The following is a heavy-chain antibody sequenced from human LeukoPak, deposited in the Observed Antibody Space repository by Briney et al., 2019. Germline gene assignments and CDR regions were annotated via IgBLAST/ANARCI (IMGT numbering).Heavy chain of an antibody. CDR1: GFTFTHSW. D-gene: IGHD6-6*01. J-gene: IGHJ4*02. CDR3: VRALGSSSADS. Sequence: PGGSLRLSCAASGFTFTHSWMSWVRQAPGKGLEWVANIKQDGSEKYYVHSVEGRFTISRDNTKNSLSLQMNSLRGEDTAVCYCVRALGSSSADSWGQGTLVTVSS. V-gene: IGHV3-7*01. CDR2: IKQDGSEK.